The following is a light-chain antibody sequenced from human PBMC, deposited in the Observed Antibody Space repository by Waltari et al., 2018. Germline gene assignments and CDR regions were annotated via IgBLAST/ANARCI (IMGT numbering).Light chain of an antibody. J-gene: IGKJ1*01. V-gene: IGKV1-5*01. Sequence: DSQMTQSPSTLSASVGDRVTITCRASQDVSVWLAWYQLKPGQAPKLLIDAASRLQSGVPSRVSGSGSGTEFTLTISSMQPDEFATYYCQQYNSFWTFGQGTKVEIK. CDR1: QDVSVW. CDR2: AAS. CDR3: QQYNSFWT.